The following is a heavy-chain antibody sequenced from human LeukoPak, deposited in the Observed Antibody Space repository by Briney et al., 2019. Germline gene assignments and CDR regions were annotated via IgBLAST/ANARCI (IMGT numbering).Heavy chain of an antibody. Sequence: SETLSLTCTVSGGSISSSSHHWSWVRQPPGKGLEWIGSIYYSGNTYYNPSLKSRVTISVDTSKNQFSLKLSSVTAADTAVYYCARHIGIRYQLHSDYFDYWGQGTLVTVSS. V-gene: IGHV4-39*01. CDR1: GGSISSSSHH. CDR2: IYYSGNT. CDR3: ARHIGIRYQLHSDYFDY. D-gene: IGHD2-2*01. J-gene: IGHJ4*02.